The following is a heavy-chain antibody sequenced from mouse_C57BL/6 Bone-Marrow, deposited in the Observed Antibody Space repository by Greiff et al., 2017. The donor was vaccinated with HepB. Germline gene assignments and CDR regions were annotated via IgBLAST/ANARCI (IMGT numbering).Heavy chain of an antibody. V-gene: IGHV1-5*01. D-gene: IGHD4-1*01. CDR3: TRLTGTSRYFDV. CDR2: IYPGNSDT. CDR1: GYTFTSYW. Sequence: EVQLQQSGTVLARPGASVKMSCKTSGYTFTSYWMHWVKQRPGQGLEWIGAIYPGNSDTSYNQKFKGKAKLTAVTSASTAYMELSSLTNEDSAVYYCTRLTGTSRYFDVWGTGTTVTVSS. J-gene: IGHJ1*03.